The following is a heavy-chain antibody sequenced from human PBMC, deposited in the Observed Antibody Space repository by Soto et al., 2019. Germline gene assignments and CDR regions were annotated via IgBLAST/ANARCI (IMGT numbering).Heavy chain of an antibody. Sequence: EVQLVESGGGLVQPGGSLRLSCVDSGFTFSSYWMSWVRQAPVKGLEWVGNIKQDGSEENYVDSVKGRFTISRDNAKNPMYLQMNSLSGEDTAVYYCARIAASGRGWAVWGQGTTVVVSS. CDR3: ARIAASGRGWAV. D-gene: IGHD6-13*01. CDR1: GFTFSSYW. J-gene: IGHJ6*02. CDR2: IKQDGSEE. V-gene: IGHV3-7*01.